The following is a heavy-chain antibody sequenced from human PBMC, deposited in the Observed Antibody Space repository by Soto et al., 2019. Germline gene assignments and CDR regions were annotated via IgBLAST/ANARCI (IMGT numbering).Heavy chain of an antibody. V-gene: IGHV3-23*01. D-gene: IGHD3-10*01. CDR1: GFPFSSFS. J-gene: IGHJ6*02. CDR2: ISGSGGST. CDR3: AKVRSPYYYYAMDV. Sequence: GGSLSLSCAASGFPFSSFSMTWVRQAPGKGLEWVSLISGSGGSTYSADSVKGRFTISRDNSKNTLFLQMSSLRAEDTAIYYCAKVRSPYYYYAMDVWGQGTTVTVSS.